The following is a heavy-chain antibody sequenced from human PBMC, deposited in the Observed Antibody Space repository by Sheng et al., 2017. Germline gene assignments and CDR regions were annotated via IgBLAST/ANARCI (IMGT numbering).Heavy chain of an antibody. CDR2: ISAYNGDT. D-gene: IGHD5-12*01. J-gene: IGHJ6*02. Sequence: QVQLVQSGAEVKKPGASVKVSCKASGYTFTTYGISWVRQAPGQGLEWMGWISAYNGDTNYAQRFQDRVTMTTDTSTSTVYMELRSLRSDDTSVYYCARGGGGYNRDDGMDVWGQGTTVTVSS. V-gene: IGHV1-18*01. CDR3: ARGGGGYNRDDGMDV. CDR1: GYTFTTYG.